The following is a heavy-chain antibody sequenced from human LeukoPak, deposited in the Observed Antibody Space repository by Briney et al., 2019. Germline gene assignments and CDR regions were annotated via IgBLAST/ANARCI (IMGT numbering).Heavy chain of an antibody. CDR2: IYHSGST. Sequence: SETLSLTCAVSGYSISSGYYWGWIRQPPGKGLECIGSIYHSGSTYYNPSLKSRVTISVDTSKNQFSLKLSSVTAADTAVYYCARRCSGGSCYSTYFDYWGQGTLVTVSS. D-gene: IGHD2-15*01. V-gene: IGHV4-38-2*01. J-gene: IGHJ4*02. CDR1: GYSISSGYY. CDR3: ARRCSGGSCYSTYFDY.